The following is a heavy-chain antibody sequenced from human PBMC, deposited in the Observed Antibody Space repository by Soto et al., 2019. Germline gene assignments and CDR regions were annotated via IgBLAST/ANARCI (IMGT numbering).Heavy chain of an antibody. CDR3: TKDNNWDDPG. V-gene: IGHV3-23*01. D-gene: IGHD1-1*01. CDR1: GFPFSTNA. Sequence: LRLSCAASGFPFSTNAMTWVRQAPGKGLEWVSIIGGDSRTTFYADSVKGRFTVSRGNSKNTVYLDMNSLRGEDTAIYYCTKDNNWDDPGWGQGTLVTVSS. CDR2: IGGDSRTT. J-gene: IGHJ4*02.